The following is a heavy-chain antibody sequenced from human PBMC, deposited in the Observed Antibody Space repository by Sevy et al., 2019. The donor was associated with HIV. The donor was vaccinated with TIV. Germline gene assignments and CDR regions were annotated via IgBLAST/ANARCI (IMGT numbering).Heavy chain of an antibody. Sequence: SGPTLVNPTQTLTLTCTFSGYSLSTSGVGVGWIRQPPGKALEWLALIYWDDDKRYSPSLKSRLTITKDTSKNQVVLTMTNMDPVDTATYYCAHRLGGILEWSPFDPWGQGTLVTVSS. CDR2: IYWDDDK. D-gene: IGHD3-3*01. J-gene: IGHJ5*02. CDR3: AHRLGGILEWSPFDP. V-gene: IGHV2-5*02. CDR1: GYSLSTSGVG.